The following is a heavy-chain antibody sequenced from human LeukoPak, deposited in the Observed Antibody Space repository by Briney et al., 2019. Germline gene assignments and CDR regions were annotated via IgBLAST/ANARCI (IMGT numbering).Heavy chain of an antibody. V-gene: IGHV1-2*02. CDR3: AKERLKGGGPTKTDY. CDR2: INPNSGGT. CDR1: GYTFTGYY. D-gene: IGHD3-16*01. Sequence: ASVKVSCKASGYTFTGYYMNWVRQAPGQGLEWMGWINPNSGGTEYAQKFQGRVTMTRDTSISTAYMELSRLRSDDTAVYYCAKERLKGGGPTKTDYWGQGTLVTVS. J-gene: IGHJ4*02.